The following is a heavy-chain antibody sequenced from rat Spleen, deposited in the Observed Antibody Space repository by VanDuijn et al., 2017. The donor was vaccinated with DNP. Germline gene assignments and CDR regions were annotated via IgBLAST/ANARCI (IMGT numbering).Heavy chain of an antibody. D-gene: IGHD3-1*01. V-gene: IGHV4-2*01. J-gene: IGHJ2*01. Sequence: EVKLVDSGGGLVQPGGSLKLSCAASGFNFNDYWMGWVRQAPGKGLEWIGEINKDSSTINYIPSLKDKFTISRDNAQNTLSLQMSKLESEDTAIYYWTRERPSYFDYWGQGVIVTVSS. CDR1: GFNFNDYW. CDR2: INKDSSTI. CDR3: TRERPSYFDY.